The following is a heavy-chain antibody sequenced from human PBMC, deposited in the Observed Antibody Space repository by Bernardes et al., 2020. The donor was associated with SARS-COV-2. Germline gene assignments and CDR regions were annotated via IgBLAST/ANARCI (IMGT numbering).Heavy chain of an antibody. Sequence: ASVKVACKASGYSLTNYDINWVRQATGQGLEWMGWMSPSTGNTGMAHKFQGRLAMTTDISRSTANMELSGLRPGNTAVYYCARYFNPLYYWGQGTLVTVSS. CDR2: MSPSTGNT. V-gene: IGHV1-8*01. CDR1: GYSLTNYD. J-gene: IGHJ4*02. D-gene: IGHD3-9*01. CDR3: ARYFNPLYY.